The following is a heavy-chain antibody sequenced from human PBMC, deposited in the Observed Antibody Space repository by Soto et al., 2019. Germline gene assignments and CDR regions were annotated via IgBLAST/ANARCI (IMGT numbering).Heavy chain of an antibody. J-gene: IGHJ3*02. Sequence: QVQLQESGPGLVKPSETLSLTCTVSGGSISSYYWSWIRQPPGKGLEWIGYIYYSGSTNYNPSLKSRVTISIDTSKIPSSLKLSSVTAADTAVYFCARRYGWAFDSWCQGTMVTVSS. CDR1: GGSISSYY. CDR3: ARRYGWAFDS. V-gene: IGHV4-59*08. D-gene: IGHD3-16*01. CDR2: IYYSGST.